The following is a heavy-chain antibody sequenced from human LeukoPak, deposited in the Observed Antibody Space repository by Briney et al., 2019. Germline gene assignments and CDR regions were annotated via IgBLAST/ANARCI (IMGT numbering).Heavy chain of an antibody. D-gene: IGHD3-22*01. V-gene: IGHV3-30*02. J-gene: IGHJ3*02. CDR1: GFTFSSYG. Sequence: GGSLRLSCAASGFTFSSYGMHWVRQAPGRGLEWVAVIWYDGSNKYYADSVKGRFTISRDNSKNTLYLQMNSLRAEDTAVYYCAKGSVYYDSSGLNAFDIWGQGTMVTVSS. CDR2: IWYDGSNK. CDR3: AKGSVYYDSSGLNAFDI.